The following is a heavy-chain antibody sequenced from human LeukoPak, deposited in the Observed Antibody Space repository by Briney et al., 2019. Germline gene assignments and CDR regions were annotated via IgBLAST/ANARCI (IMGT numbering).Heavy chain of an antibody. V-gene: IGHV3-7*01. D-gene: IGHD2-21*02. CDR1: GFTFSSYW. CDR3: ARMTAIRLYFDY. CDR2: IKQDGSEK. J-gene: IGHJ4*02. Sequence: PGGALRVSCAASGFTFSSYWMSWGRQAPGKGLEWVANIKQDGSEKYYVDSVKGRFTISRDNAKNSLYLQMNSLRAEDTAVYYCARMTAIRLYFDYWGEGTLVTVSS.